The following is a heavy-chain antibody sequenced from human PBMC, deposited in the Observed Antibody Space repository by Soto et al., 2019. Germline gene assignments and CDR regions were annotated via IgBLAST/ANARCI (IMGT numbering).Heavy chain of an antibody. CDR1: GYTFSSYA. J-gene: IGHJ5*02. V-gene: IGHV1-69*13. CDR2: IIPIFSIT. CDR3: ARRVWDCSGGSCSGWFDP. D-gene: IGHD2-15*01. Sequence: ASVKVSCKASGYTFSSYAINWVRQAPGQGPEWMGGIIPIFSITNYTQKFQDRVTITADGSSSTAYMELRSLRSDDTAMYYCARRVWDCSGGSCSGWFDPWGQGTLVTVSS.